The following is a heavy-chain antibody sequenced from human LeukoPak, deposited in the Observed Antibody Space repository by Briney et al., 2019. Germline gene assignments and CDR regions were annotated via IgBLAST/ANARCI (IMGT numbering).Heavy chain of an antibody. V-gene: IGHV3-23*01. Sequence: GGSLRLSCAASGFTFSSYAMNWVRQAPGKGLEWVSGISNSGGSTYYADSVKGRFTISRYNSKNTLYLQMNSLRAEDTAVYYCAKETSSSFDYWGQGTLVTVSS. J-gene: IGHJ4*02. CDR3: AKETSSSFDY. CDR2: ISNSGGST. D-gene: IGHD6-6*01. CDR1: GFTFSSYA.